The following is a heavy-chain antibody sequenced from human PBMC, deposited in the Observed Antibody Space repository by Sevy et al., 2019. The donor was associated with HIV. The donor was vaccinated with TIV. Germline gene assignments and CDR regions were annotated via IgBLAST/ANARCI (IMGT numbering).Heavy chain of an antibody. CDR1: GFTFSSYA. CDR3: AKMVVTAFYYYYYMDV. V-gene: IGHV3-23*01. D-gene: IGHD2-21*02. CDR2: ISGSGGST. Sequence: GGSLRLSCAASGFTFSSYAMSWVRQAPGKGLEWVSAISGSGGSTYYADSVKGRFTISRDNSKNTLYLQMNSLRAEDTDVYYCAKMVVTAFYYYYYMDVWGKGTTVTVSS. J-gene: IGHJ6*03.